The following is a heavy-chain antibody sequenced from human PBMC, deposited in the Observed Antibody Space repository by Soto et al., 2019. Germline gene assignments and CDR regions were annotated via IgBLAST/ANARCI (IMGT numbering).Heavy chain of an antibody. CDR1: GYTFTSYG. CDR2: ISAYNGNT. V-gene: IGHV1-18*01. Sequence: QVQLVQSGAEVKKPGASVKVSCKASGYTFTSYGISWVRQSPGQGLEWMGWISAYNGNTNYAQQLQGRVTMTTATSTSTAYMERRSLRSDDTAVYYCARDGYYDVWSGPRHPWGQGTLVTVSS. D-gene: IGHD3-3*01. J-gene: IGHJ5*02. CDR3: ARDGYYDVWSGPRHP.